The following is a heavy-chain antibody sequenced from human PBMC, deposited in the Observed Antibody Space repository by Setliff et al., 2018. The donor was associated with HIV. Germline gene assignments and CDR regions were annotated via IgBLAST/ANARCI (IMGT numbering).Heavy chain of an antibody. Sequence: SETLSLTCAVSGYSISSGYYWGWIRQPPGKGLEWIGSTYHSGSTYYNPSLKSRVTISVDTSKNQFSLKLSSVTAADTAVYYCARVINYYDSSPFDYWGQGTLVTVSS. CDR2: TYHSGST. CDR1: GYSISSGYY. J-gene: IGHJ4*02. CDR3: ARVINYYDSSPFDY. V-gene: IGHV4-38-2*01. D-gene: IGHD3-22*01.